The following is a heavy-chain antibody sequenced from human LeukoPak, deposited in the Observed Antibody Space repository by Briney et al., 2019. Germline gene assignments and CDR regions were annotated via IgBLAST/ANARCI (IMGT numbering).Heavy chain of an antibody. D-gene: IGHD4-17*01. CDR1: GFTFSSYA. CDR3: ARGRDYGDYIFDY. CDR2: ISYDGSNK. J-gene: IGHJ4*02. Sequence: GGSLRHSCAASGFTFSSYAMHWVRQAPGKGLEGVAVISYDGSNKDYADSVKGRFTISRDNSKNTLYLQMNSLRAEDTAVYYCARGRDYGDYIFDYWGKGTLVTVSS. V-gene: IGHV3-30*04.